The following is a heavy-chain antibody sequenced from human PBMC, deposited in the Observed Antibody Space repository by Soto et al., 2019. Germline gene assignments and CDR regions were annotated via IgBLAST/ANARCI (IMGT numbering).Heavy chain of an antibody. CDR3: ARGGSRYCGGDCYSVRPDY. J-gene: IGHJ4*02. CDR1: GYTFTSYA. Sequence: GASVKVSCKASGYTFTSYAMHWVRQAPGQRLEWMGWINAGNGNTKYSQKFQGRVTITRDTSASTAYMELSSLRSEDTAVYYCARGGSRYCGGDCYSVRPDYRGQRSPVTVSS. D-gene: IGHD2-21*02. CDR2: INAGNGNT. V-gene: IGHV1-3*01.